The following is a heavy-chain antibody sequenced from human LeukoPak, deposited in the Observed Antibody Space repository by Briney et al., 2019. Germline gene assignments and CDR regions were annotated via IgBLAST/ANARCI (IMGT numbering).Heavy chain of an antibody. V-gene: IGHV4-4*02. CDR1: GGSISSSNW. Sequence: PSETLSLTCAVSGGSISSSNWWSWVRQPPGKGLEWIGEISQSETTNYNPSLESRVTISIDKSKNQLSLKLTSVTAADMAVYYCAREGYSYVPGGYWGQGTLVIVSS. D-gene: IGHD5-18*01. J-gene: IGHJ4*02. CDR2: ISQSETT. CDR3: AREGYSYVPGGY.